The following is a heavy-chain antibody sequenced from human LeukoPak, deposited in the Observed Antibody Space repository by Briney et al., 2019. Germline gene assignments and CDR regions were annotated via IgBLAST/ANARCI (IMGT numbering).Heavy chain of an antibody. Sequence: HPGGSLRLSCAASGFTFSGSAMHWVRQASGKGLEWVGRIRSKANSYATAYAASVKGRFTISRDDSKNTAYLQMNSLKTEDTAVYYCTRLSYDFWSGPGYYFDYWGQGTLVTVSS. CDR3: TRLSYDFWSGPGYYFDY. D-gene: IGHD3-3*01. J-gene: IGHJ4*02. CDR2: IRSKANSYAT. CDR1: GFTFSGSA. V-gene: IGHV3-73*01.